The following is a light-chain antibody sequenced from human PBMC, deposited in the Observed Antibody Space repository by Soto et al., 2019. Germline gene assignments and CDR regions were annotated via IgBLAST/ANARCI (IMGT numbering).Light chain of an antibody. Sequence: AIRMTQSPSPLSASTGDRVTITCRASQGISSYLAWYQQKPGKAPKLLIYAASTLQSGVPSRFSGSGSGTDFTLTISSLQPEDFATYYCQQADSFPATFGQGTRLEIK. J-gene: IGKJ5*01. CDR2: AAS. CDR3: QQADSFPAT. CDR1: QGISSY. V-gene: IGKV1-8*01.